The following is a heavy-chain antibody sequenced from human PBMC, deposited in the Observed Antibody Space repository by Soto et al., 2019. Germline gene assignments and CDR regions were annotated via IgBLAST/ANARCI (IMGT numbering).Heavy chain of an antibody. CDR2: MNPNSGNT. V-gene: IGHV1-8*01. J-gene: IGHJ6*02. Sequence: QVQLVQSGAEVKKPGASVKVSCKASGYTFTSYDINWVRQATGQGLEWMGWMNPNSGNTGYAQKFQGRVTMTRNTALSTAYLETSSVRSEETAGYYCARWPDGYYYYGMDVWGQGTTVTVSS. CDR1: GYTFTSYD. CDR3: ARWPDGYYYYGMDV.